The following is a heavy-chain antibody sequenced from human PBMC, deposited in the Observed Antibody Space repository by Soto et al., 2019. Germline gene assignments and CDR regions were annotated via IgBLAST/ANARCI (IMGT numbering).Heavy chain of an antibody. Sequence: QVQLVESGGGVVQPGRSLRLSCVASGFTFSSYGMHWVRQAPGKGLEWVAIISYDGSNTYYADSVKGRFTISRDNSKNTLYLQMGSLRAEDMAVYYCVRRVSGNYDYWGQGTLVTVSS. CDR1: GFTFSSYG. V-gene: IGHV3-30*03. CDR3: VRRVSGNYDY. CDR2: ISYDGSNT. J-gene: IGHJ4*02. D-gene: IGHD1-7*01.